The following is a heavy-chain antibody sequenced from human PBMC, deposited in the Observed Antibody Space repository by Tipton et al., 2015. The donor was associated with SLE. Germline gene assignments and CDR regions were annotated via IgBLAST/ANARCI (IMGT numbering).Heavy chain of an antibody. V-gene: IGHV4-39*07. D-gene: IGHD5-18*01. CDR2: IYYSGST. CDR3: ARARLTSGYSYGSSYFDY. Sequence: GLVKPSETLSLTCAVYGGSISSSSYYWGWIRQPPGKGLEWIGSIYYSGSTYYNPSLKSRVTISVDTSKNQFSLKLSSVTAADTAVYYCARARLTSGYSYGSSYFDYWGQGTLVTVSS. CDR1: GGSISSSSYY. J-gene: IGHJ4*02.